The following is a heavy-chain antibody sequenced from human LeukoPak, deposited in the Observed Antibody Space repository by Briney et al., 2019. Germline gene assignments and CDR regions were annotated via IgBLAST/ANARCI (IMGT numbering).Heavy chain of an antibody. D-gene: IGHD3-10*01. CDR2: TSSSDAGT. J-gene: IGHJ4*02. Sequence: GGSLRLSCAASGFTLSTYAMSWVRQTPGKGLEWVAATSSSDAGTYHADSVRGRFTISRDNSKNSLYLQMNSLRAEDTAVYYCARDLGYYYGSGTKLGYWGQGTLVTVSS. CDR1: GFTLSTYA. CDR3: ARDLGYYYGSGTKLGY. V-gene: IGHV3-23*01.